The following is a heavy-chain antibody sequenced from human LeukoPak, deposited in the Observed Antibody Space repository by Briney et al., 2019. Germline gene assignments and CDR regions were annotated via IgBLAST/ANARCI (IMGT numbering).Heavy chain of an antibody. D-gene: IGHD3-10*01. CDR1: GFTFSTYW. Sequence: GGSLRLSCAASGFTFSTYWMHWVRQAPGKGLVWVSRINTDGSSTSYADSVKGRFTISRDDAKNTLYLQMNSLRAEDTAVYYCAGGYIGFGARGGSDYWGQGTLVTVSS. J-gene: IGHJ4*02. CDR2: INTDGSST. CDR3: AGGYIGFGARGGSDY. V-gene: IGHV3-74*01.